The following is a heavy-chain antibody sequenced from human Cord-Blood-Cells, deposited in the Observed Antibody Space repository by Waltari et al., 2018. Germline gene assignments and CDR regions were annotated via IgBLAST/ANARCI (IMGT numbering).Heavy chain of an antibody. D-gene: IGHD1-1*01. J-gene: IGHJ4*02. CDR3: ARYNWNDALFDY. CDR1: GGSFSGYY. Sequence: QVQLQQWGAGLLKPSETLSLPCAVSGGSFSGYYCSWIRQPPGKGLEWIGEINHSGSTNYNPSLKSRVTISVDTSKNQFSLKLSSVTAADTAVYYCARYNWNDALFDYWGQGTLVTVSS. CDR2: INHSGST. V-gene: IGHV4-34*01.